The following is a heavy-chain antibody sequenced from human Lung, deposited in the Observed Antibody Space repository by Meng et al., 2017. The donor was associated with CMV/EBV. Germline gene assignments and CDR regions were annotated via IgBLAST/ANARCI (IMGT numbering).Heavy chain of an antibody. CDR2: IHFDGSNE. D-gene: IGHD3-3*01. CDR3: AKAVFGVVIDY. CDR1: GFTFKYYG. J-gene: IGHJ4*02. V-gene: IGHV3-30*02. Sequence: GGPLRPSCAASGFTFKYYGMHWVRQAPGKGLEWVEFIHFDGSNEPYADSVTGRFTISRDNPKNMLYLEMNSLRVEDRAVYYCAKAVFGVVIDYWGQGTXVTVSS.